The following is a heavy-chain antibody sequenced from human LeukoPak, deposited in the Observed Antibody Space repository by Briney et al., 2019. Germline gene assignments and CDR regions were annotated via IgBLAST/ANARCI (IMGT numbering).Heavy chain of an antibody. Sequence: SETLSLTCTVSGGSISSYYLSWIRQPPGKGLEWIGYIYYSGSTNYNPSLKSRVTISVDTSKNQFSLKLSSVTAADTAVYYCATESYGDYSIDYWGQGTLVTVSS. J-gene: IGHJ4*02. CDR1: GGSISSYY. V-gene: IGHV4-59*12. D-gene: IGHD4-17*01. CDR3: ATESYGDYSIDY. CDR2: IYYSGST.